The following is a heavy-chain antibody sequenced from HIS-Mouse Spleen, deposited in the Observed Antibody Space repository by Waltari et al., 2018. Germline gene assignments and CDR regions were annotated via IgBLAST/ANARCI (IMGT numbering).Heavy chain of an antibody. CDR3: ASEEDGSGSY. V-gene: IGHV3-74*01. J-gene: IGHJ4*02. D-gene: IGHD1-26*01. Sequence: EVQLVESGGGLVQPGGSLRLSCAASGFPFSSYWTPWVRQAPGKGLVWVSRINSDGSSTSYADSVKGRFTISRDNAKNTLYLQMNSLRAEDTAVYYCASEEDGSGSYWGQGTLVTVSS. CDR2: INSDGSST. CDR1: GFPFSSYW.